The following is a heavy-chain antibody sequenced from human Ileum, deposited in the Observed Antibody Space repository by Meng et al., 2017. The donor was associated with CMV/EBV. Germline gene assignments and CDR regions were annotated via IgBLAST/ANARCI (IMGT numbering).Heavy chain of an antibody. D-gene: IGHD1-26*01. CDR1: GFTFSSDG. CDR2: IRYDGSDE. CDR3: AKNGGSRSYWYFDL. J-gene: IGHJ2*01. Sequence: ASGFTFSSDGMHWVRQAPGKGLEWVTFIRYDGSDEYYAKSVRGRFTISRDNSKNTLDLQMNSLRVEDTAVYYCAKNGGSRSYWYFDLWGRGTLVTVSS. V-gene: IGHV3-30*02.